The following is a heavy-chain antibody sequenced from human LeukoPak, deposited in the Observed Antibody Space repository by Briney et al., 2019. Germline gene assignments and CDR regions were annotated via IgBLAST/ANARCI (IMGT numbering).Heavy chain of an antibody. D-gene: IGHD4-17*01. CDR1: GFTFSSYA. CDR3: AKDYGDYFAFDI. J-gene: IGHJ3*02. Sequence: PGGSLRLSCAASGFTFSSYAMSWVRQAPGKGLEWVSAISGSGGSTYYADSVKGRLTISRDNSKNTLYLQMNSLRTEHTAVYYCAKDYGDYFAFDIWGQGTMVTVSS. CDR2: ISGSGGST. V-gene: IGHV3-23*01.